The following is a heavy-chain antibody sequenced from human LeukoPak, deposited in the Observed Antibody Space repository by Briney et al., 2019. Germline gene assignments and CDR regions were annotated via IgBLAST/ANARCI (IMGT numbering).Heavy chain of an antibody. Sequence: PGGSLRLSCAASGFTFSSYAMHWVRQAPGKGLEWVAVISYDGSNKYYADSVKGRFTISRDNSKNTLYLQMNSLRAEDTAVYYCAKVEGVVVPAAHDYFDYWGQGTLVTVSS. V-gene: IGHV3-30-3*01. D-gene: IGHD2-2*01. J-gene: IGHJ4*02. CDR2: ISYDGSNK. CDR3: AKVEGVVVPAAHDYFDY. CDR1: GFTFSSYA.